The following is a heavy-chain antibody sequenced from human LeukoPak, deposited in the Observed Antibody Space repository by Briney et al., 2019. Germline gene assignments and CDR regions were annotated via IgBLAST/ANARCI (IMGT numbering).Heavy chain of an antibody. CDR2: MNPNGGNT. Sequence: GASVKVSCKASGYTFTSYYMHWVRQATGQGLEWMGWMNPNGGNTGYAQKFQGRVTMTRNTSISTAYMELSSLRSEDTAVYYCARNYYYGSGGLYYYYYYGMDVWGQGTTVTVSS. CDR1: GYTFTSYY. D-gene: IGHD3-10*01. J-gene: IGHJ6*02. V-gene: IGHV1-8*02. CDR3: ARNYYYGSGGLYYYYYYGMDV.